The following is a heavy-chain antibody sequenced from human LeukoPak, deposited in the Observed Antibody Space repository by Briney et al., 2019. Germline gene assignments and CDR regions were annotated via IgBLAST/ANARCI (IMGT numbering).Heavy chain of an antibody. D-gene: IGHD6-13*01. CDR1: GYSISSGYY. V-gene: IGHV4-38-2*02. J-gene: IGHJ5*02. CDR2: IYHSGRT. Sequence: SETLSLTCTVSGYSISSGYYWGWIRQPPGKGLEWIGSIYHSGRTFYNPSLKSRVTISVDTSKNQFSLKLSSVTAADTAVYYCARTQRVATYSSSWYVLQNSKYNWFDPWGQGTLVTVSS. CDR3: ARTQRVATYSSSWYVLQNSKYNWFDP.